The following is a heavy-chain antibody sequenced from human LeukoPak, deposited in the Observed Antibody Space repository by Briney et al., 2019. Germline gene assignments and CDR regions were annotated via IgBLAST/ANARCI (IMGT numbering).Heavy chain of an antibody. CDR3: AREAWYYDSSGYYDY. D-gene: IGHD3-22*01. CDR1: GYTFTSYY. J-gene: IGHJ4*02. Sequence: ASVKVSCKASGYTFTSYYMHWVRQAPRQGLEWMGIINPSGGSTSYAQKFQGRVTMTRDTSTSTVYMELSSLRSEDTAVYYCAREAWYYDSSGYYDYWGQGTLVTVSS. CDR2: INPSGGST. V-gene: IGHV1-46*01.